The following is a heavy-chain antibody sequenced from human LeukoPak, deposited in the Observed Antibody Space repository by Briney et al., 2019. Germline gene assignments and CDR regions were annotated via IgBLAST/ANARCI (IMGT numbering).Heavy chain of an antibody. J-gene: IGHJ4*02. CDR3: AKRPSRDGYNC. CDR1: GFTFSSYA. D-gene: IGHD5-24*01. Sequence: GGSLRLSCAASGFTFSSYAMSWVRQGPGKGLEWVSGISGSGDSTNYADSVKGRFTISRDNSKNTVYLQMNSLRAEDMALYYCAKRPSRDGYNCWGQGTLVTVSS. V-gene: IGHV3-23*01. CDR2: ISGSGDST.